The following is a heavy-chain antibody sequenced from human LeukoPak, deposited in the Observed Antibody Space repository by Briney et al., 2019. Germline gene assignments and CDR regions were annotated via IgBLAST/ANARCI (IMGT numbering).Heavy chain of an antibody. V-gene: IGHV3-74*03. CDR2: INGDGSSI. CDR1: GFTFSSYG. D-gene: IGHD2-21*02. CDR3: VRESAYCGGDCYSPRGDY. J-gene: IGHJ4*02. Sequence: PGGSLRLSCAASGFTFSSYGMHWVRQTPGKGLVWVSRINGDGSSIKYADSVKGRFTMSRDNAKNTLFLQMNSLRAEDTALYYCVRESAYCGGDCYSPRGDYWGQGTLVTVSS.